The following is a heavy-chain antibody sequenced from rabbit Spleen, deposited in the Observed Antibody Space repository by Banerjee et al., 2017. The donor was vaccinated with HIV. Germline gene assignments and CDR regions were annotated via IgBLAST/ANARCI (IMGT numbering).Heavy chain of an antibody. J-gene: IGHJ4*01. V-gene: IGHV1S40*01. CDR1: GFTLSSYW. CDR2: IYAGSGNT. CDR3: ARGSAAMTMVITGYYLNL. D-gene: IGHD2-1*01. Sequence: QSLEESGGDLVKPEGSLTLTCTASGFTLSSYWMCWVRQAPGKGLEWIGCIYAGSGNTYYASWVNDRFTISKASSTTVTLQMTSLTAADTATYFCARGSAAMTMVITGYYLNLWGPGTLVTVS.